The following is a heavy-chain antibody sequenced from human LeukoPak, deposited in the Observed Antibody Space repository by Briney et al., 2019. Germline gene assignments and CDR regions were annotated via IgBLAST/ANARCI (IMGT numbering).Heavy chain of an antibody. V-gene: IGHV4-59*12. CDR1: GGSISSYY. CDR3: GRGQVLMDY. Sequence: PSETLSLTCTVSGGSISSYYWTWIRQPPGKGLEWIGYIYYSGSTNYNPSLKSRVTISVDTSKNQFSLKLTSVTAADTAVYYCGRGQVLMDYWGQGILVTVSS. CDR2: IYYSGST. D-gene: IGHD2-8*01. J-gene: IGHJ4*02.